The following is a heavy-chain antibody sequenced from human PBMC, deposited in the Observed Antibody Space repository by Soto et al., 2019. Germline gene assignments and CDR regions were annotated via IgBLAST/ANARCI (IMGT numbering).Heavy chain of an antibody. CDR1: GLTSNYYG. CDR3: VRGDRGGFDL. CDR2: IHSDGSKT. J-gene: IGHJ3*01. D-gene: IGHD2-21*02. Sequence: EVQLVESEGGLVQRGGSRRLSCPAPGLTSNYYGMNWFRQAPGQGLVWVSHIHSDGSKTTYADSVKGRFTISRDNAKNTLYLQMNSLRAEDTAVYYCVRGDRGGFDLWGQGTAVTVSS. V-gene: IGHV3-74*01.